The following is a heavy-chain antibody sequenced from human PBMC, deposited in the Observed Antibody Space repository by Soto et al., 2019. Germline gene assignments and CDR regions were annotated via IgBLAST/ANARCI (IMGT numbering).Heavy chain of an antibody. D-gene: IGHD2-8*01. J-gene: IGHJ4*02. CDR1: GGSISSYD. V-gene: IGHV4-59*08. CDR2: IYYSGSS. Sequence: PSETLSLTCTVSGGSISSYDWSWIRQPPGKGLECIVYIYYSGSSNYNHSLKSRVTISVDTSKNQFSLKLSSVTAADTAVYYCARLLGYCTNGVCYNGGYYFDYWGQGTLVTVSS. CDR3: ARLLGYCTNGVCYNGGYYFDY.